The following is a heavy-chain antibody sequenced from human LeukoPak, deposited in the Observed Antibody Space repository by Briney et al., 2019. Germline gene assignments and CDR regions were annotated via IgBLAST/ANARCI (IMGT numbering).Heavy chain of an antibody. D-gene: IGHD3-10*01. CDR2: ISGSGGST. CDR3: ARANYYGSGSCDY. CDR1: GFTFSTYA. Sequence: GGSLRLSCVASGFTFSTYAMTWVRQAPGKGLEWVSGISGSGGSTYYADSVKGRFTISRDNSKNTLYLQMNSLRAEDTAVYYCARANYYGSGSCDYWGQGTLVTVSS. J-gene: IGHJ4*02. V-gene: IGHV3-23*01.